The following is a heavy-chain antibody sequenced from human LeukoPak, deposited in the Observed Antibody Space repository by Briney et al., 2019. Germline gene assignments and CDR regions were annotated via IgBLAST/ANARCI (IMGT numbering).Heavy chain of an antibody. D-gene: IGHD6-19*01. Sequence: ASVKVSCKVSGYTLTELSMHWVRQAPGKGLEWMGGFDPEDGETIYAQKFQGRVTMTEDTSTDTAYMELSSLRSEDTAVYYCATVKWLVRPTQTIYYFDYWGQGTLVTVSS. CDR2: FDPEDGET. CDR1: GYTLTELS. J-gene: IGHJ4*02. V-gene: IGHV1-24*01. CDR3: ATVKWLVRPTQTIYYFDY.